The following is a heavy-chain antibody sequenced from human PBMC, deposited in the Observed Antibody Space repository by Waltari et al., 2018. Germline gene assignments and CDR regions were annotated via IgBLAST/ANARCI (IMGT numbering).Heavy chain of an antibody. V-gene: IGHV3-48*04. CDR3: ARASIAARPIWFDP. D-gene: IGHD6-6*01. J-gene: IGHJ5*02. CDR1: GFTFSSYS. Sequence: EVQLVESGGGLVQPGGSLRLSCAASGFTFSSYSMNWVRQAPGKGVEWVSYISSSSSTIYYADSLKGRFTISRDNAKNSLYLQMNSLRAEDTAVYYCARASIAARPIWFDPWGQGTLVTVSS. CDR2: ISSSSSTI.